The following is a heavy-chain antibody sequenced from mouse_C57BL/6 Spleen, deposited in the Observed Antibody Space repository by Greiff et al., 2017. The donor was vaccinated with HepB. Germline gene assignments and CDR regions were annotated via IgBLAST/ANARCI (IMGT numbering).Heavy chain of an antibody. CDR3: ARRGTASYEYYYAMDY. J-gene: IGHJ4*01. Sequence: QVQLQQSGAELVRPGASVKLSCKASGYTFTDYYINWVKQRPGQGLEWIARIYPGSGNTYYNEKFKGKATLTAEKSSSTAYMQLSSLTSEDSAVYFCARRGTASYEYYYAMDYWGQGTSVTVSS. V-gene: IGHV1-76*01. CDR1: GYTFTDYY. D-gene: IGHD6-1*02. CDR2: IYPGSGNT.